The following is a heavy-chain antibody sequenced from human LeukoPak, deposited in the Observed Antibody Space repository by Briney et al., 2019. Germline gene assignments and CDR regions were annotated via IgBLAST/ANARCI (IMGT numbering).Heavy chain of an antibody. D-gene: IGHD4-17*01. J-gene: IGHJ3*01. CDR1: GFSLSSYW. CDR2: IKQDGSVK. V-gene: IGHV3-7*05. CDR3: ARDPTVTNLHDAFDV. Sequence: GGSLRLSCAASGFSLSSYWMSWVRQAPGKGLERVAIIKQDGSVKAYVDSVKGRFTISRDYARNSLYLQMNSLRAEDTAVYYCARDPTVTNLHDAFDVWGQGTLVTVSS.